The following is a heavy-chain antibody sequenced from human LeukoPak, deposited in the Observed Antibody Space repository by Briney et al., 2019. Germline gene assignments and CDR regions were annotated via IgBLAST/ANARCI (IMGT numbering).Heavy chain of an antibody. CDR2: IRYDGSNK. CDR3: AKDKGIAAAGILDY. Sequence: GGSLRLSCAASGFTFNSYGMHWVRQAPGKGLEWVAFIRYDGSNKYYADPVKGRFTISRDNSKNTLYLQMNSLRAEDTAVYYCAKDKGIAAAGILDYWGQGTLVTVSS. CDR1: GFTFNSYG. D-gene: IGHD6-13*01. V-gene: IGHV3-30*02. J-gene: IGHJ4*02.